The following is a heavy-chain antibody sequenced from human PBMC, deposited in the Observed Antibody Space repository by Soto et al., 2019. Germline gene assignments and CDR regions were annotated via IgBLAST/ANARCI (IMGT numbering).Heavy chain of an antibody. D-gene: IGHD2-15*01. Sequence: GGSLRLSCAASGFTFSNAWMSWVRQAPGKGLEWVGRIKSKTDGGTTDYAAPVKGRFTISRDNAKNSLYLQMNSLRAEHTALYYCARSGYCSGSSCYSDYWGLGTLVTVSS. CDR3: ARSGYCSGSSCYSDY. V-gene: IGHV3-15*01. J-gene: IGHJ4*02. CDR1: GFTFSNAW. CDR2: IKSKTDGGTT.